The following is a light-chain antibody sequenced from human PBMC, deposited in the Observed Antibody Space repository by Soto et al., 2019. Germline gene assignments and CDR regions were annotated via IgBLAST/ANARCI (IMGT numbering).Light chain of an antibody. Sequence: QSALTQPRSVSGSPGQSGTISCTGTSSDVGGYNYVSWYQQHPGKAPKLMIYDVSKRPSGVPDRFSGSKSGNTASLTISGLQAEDEADYYCCSSAGSYTWVFGGWTKLTV. CDR2: DVS. V-gene: IGLV2-11*01. CDR1: SSDVGGYNY. CDR3: CSSAGSYTWV. J-gene: IGLJ3*02.